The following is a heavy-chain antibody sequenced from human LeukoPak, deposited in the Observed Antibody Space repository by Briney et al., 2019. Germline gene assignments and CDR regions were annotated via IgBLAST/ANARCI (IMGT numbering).Heavy chain of an antibody. CDR3: ARVIYDSSGRDLYYFDY. D-gene: IGHD3-22*01. CDR2: IYYSGST. J-gene: IGHJ4*02. CDR1: GGSISSYY. Sequence: SETLSLTCTVSGGSISSYYWSWIRQPPGKGLEWIGYIYYSGSTNYNPSLKSRATISVDTSKNQFSLKLSSVTAADTAVYYCARVIYDSSGRDLYYFDYWGQGTLVTVSS. V-gene: IGHV4-59*01.